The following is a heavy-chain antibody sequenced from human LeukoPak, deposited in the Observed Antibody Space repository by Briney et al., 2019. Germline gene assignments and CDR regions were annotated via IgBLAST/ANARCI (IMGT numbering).Heavy chain of an antibody. J-gene: IGHJ3*02. CDR3: VRRHGYFDI. Sequence: SETLSLTCTVSGGSISSTCCYWGWVCQSPGKGLEWVASVYYTGSTYYNPSLKSRVTISVDTSNNQFSLKLSSVTAADTAVYYCVRRHGYFDIWGQGTVVTVSS. D-gene: IGHD5-24*01. CDR1: GGSISSTCCY. V-gene: IGHV4-39*01. CDR2: VYYTGST.